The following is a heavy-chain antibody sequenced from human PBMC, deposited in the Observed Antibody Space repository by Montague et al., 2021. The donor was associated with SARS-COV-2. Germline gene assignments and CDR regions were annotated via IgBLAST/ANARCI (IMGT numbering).Heavy chain of an antibody. D-gene: IGHD3-10*01. CDR2: INHSASP. V-gene: IGHV4-34*01. CDR1: DGSSSGYY. CDR3: ASQGYYGSGSYMHY. Sequence: SETLSLTCAVYDGSSSGYYWGWIRQPPGKGLEWIGEINHSASPNYNPSLKRRLTISIDMSKNQFSLKLTSVTAADTALYYCASQGYYGSGSYMHYWGQGTLVTVSS. J-gene: IGHJ4*02.